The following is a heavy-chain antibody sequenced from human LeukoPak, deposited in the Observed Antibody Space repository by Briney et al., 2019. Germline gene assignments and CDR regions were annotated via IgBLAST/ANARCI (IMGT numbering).Heavy chain of an antibody. CDR1: GYTFTGYY. J-gene: IGHJ4*02. D-gene: IGHD1-1*01. CDR3: ARKRAGVGTGLNY. CDR2: INPNSGGT. Sequence: ASVKVSCKASGYTFTGYYMHWVRQAPGQGLEWMGWINPNSGGTKYAQTFQGRVTMTRDTSISTAYMELSRLRSDDTAVYYCARKRAGVGTGLNYWGQGTLVTVSS. V-gene: IGHV1-2*02.